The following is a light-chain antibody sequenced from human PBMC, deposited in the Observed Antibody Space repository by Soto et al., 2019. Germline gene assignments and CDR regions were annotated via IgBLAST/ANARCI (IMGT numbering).Light chain of an antibody. CDR3: AAWDDSLNGLVV. CDR1: SSNIGSNT. J-gene: IGLJ2*01. Sequence: QSVLTQPPSASGTPGQRVTISCSGSSSNIGSNTVNSYQQLPGTAPKLLIYSNNQRPSGVPDRFSGSKSGTSASLAISGLQSEDEADYYCAAWDDSLNGLVVFGGGTQLTVL. CDR2: SNN. V-gene: IGLV1-44*01.